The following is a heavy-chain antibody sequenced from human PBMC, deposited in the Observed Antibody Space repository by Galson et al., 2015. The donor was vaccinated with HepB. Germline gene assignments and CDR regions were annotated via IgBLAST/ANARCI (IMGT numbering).Heavy chain of an antibody. D-gene: IGHD6-13*01. V-gene: IGHV1-18*04. CDR1: GYTFTSYG. CDR2: LSAYNGHT. CDR3: ARALFRTPTAAGMVSGAY. J-gene: IGHJ4*02. Sequence: SVKVSCKASGYTFTSYGFSWVRQAPGQGLEWMGWLSAYNGHTNYTQKLQGRVTMATDTSTSTAYMELRSLRSDDTAVYYCARALFRTPTAAGMVSGAYWGQGTMVTVSS.